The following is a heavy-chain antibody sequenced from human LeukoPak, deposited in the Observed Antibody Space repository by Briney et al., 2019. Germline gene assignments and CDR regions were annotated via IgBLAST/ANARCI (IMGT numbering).Heavy chain of an antibody. Sequence: SETLSLTCTVSGGSISSSSYYWGWIRQPPGKGLEWIGSIYYSGSTYYNPSLKSRVTISVDTSKNQFSLKLSSVTAADTAVYYCARLFSIPSILATRSWFDPWRQGTLVTVSP. CDR3: ARLFSIPSILATRSWFDP. D-gene: IGHD5-12*01. J-gene: IGHJ5*02. V-gene: IGHV4-39*01. CDR2: IYYSGST. CDR1: GGSISSSSYY.